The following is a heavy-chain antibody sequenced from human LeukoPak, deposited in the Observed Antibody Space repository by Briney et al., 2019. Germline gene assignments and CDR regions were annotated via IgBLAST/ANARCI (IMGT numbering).Heavy chain of an antibody. CDR3: ARLGYCGGDCYF. D-gene: IGHD2-21*02. Sequence: PSETLSLTCSVSGGSISSNNYYWGWIRQPPGKGLEWIGSIFYSGSTYYSPSLKSRVTISVDTSKNQFSLKLSSVTAADTAVYYCARLGYCGGDCYFWGQGTLVTVSS. V-gene: IGHV4-39*01. CDR1: GGSISSNNYY. CDR2: IFYSGST. J-gene: IGHJ4*02.